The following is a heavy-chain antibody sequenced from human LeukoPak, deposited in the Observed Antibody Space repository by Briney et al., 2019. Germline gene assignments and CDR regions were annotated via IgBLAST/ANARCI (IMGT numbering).Heavy chain of an antibody. CDR3: ARAGGHYYGSGSSSNFDY. J-gene: IGHJ4*02. CDR2: IYYSGST. CDR1: GGSISSGGYY. Sequence: TLSLTCTVSGGSISSGGYYWSWIRQHPGKGLEWXXYIYYSGSTYYNPSLKSRVTISVDTSKNQFSLKLSSVTAADTAVYYCARAGGHYYGSGSSSNFDYWGQGTLVTVSS. D-gene: IGHD3-10*01. V-gene: IGHV4-31*03.